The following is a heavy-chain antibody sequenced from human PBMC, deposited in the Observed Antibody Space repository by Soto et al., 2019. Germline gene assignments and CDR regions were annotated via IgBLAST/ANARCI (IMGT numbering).Heavy chain of an antibody. CDR2: ISWYSGTI. J-gene: IGHJ6*02. D-gene: IGHD6-19*01. V-gene: IGHV3-9*01. CDR3: AKDIQSNGWYFGLDL. Sequence: EVQLVDSGVGLVQPGRSLRLSCAASGFTFDYHAMHWVRQGPGKGLEWGSGISWYSGTIVYADSVKCRFTISRDNTKNSLYLQMDSLRREDTALYYCAKDIQSNGWYFGLDLWGQGTTVTVSS. CDR1: GFTFDYHA.